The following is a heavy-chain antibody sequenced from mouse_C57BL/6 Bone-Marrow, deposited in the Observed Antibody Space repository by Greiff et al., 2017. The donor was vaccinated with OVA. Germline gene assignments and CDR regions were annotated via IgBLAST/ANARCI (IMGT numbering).Heavy chain of an antibody. CDR3: AKNYISFAY. Sequence: VQLQESGPELVKPGASVKISCKASGYSFTSYYIHWVKQRPGQGLEWIGWIYPGSGNTKYNEKFKGKATLTADTSSSTAYMQLSSLTSEDSAVYYCAKNYISFAYWGQGTLVTVSA. D-gene: IGHD2-12*01. CDR2: IYPGSGNT. J-gene: IGHJ3*01. V-gene: IGHV1-66*01. CDR1: GYSFTSYY.